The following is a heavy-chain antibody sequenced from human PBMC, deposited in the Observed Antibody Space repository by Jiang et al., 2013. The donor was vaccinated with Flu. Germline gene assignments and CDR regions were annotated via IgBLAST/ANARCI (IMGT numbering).Heavy chain of an antibody. CDR1: GYTFTGYY. D-gene: IGHD6-13*01. Sequence: GAEVKKPGASVKVSCKASGYTFTGYYMHWVRQAPGQGLEWMGRINPNSGGTNYAQKFQGRVTMTRDTSISTAYMELSRLRSDDTAVYYCARRIAAAGSIYYYYGMDVWGQGTTVTVSS. V-gene: IGHV1-2*06. CDR2: INPNSGGT. J-gene: IGHJ6*02. CDR3: ARRIAAAGSIYYYYGMDV.